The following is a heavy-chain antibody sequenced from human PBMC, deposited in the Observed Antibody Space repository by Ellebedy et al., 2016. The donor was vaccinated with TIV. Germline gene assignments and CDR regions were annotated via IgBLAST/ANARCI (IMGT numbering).Heavy chain of an antibody. CDR1: GYTFTSYG. J-gene: IGHJ5*02. V-gene: IGHV1-18*04. CDR3: ARYCNSTTCSNWFDP. D-gene: IGHD2-2*01. CDR2: ISAYNGNT. Sequence: AASVKVSCKTSGYTFTSYGISWVRQAPGQGLEWMGWISAYNGNTNYAQMLQGRVTMTTDTFTSTAYMELSSLRSDDTAVYYCARYCNSTTCSNWFDPWGQGTLVTVSS.